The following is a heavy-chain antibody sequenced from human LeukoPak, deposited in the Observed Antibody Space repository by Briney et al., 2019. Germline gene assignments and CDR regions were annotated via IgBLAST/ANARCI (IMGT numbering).Heavy chain of an antibody. D-gene: IGHD6-19*01. CDR1: AYTLSGYY. CDR3: ARRIAVAGSPAYYFDY. Sequence: RASVKVSCKASAYTLSGYYMHWVRQAPGQGLEWMGWINPKSGVTNYAQKFQGRVTMTWDTSINTTFMELSRLRSDDTAVYYCARRIAVAGSPAYYFDYWGQGTLVTVSS. J-gene: IGHJ4*02. V-gene: IGHV1-2*02. CDR2: INPKSGVT.